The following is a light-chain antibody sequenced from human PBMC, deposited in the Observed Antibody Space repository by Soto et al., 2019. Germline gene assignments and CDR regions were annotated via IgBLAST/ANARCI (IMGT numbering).Light chain of an antibody. Sequence: QSALTQPASVSGSPGQSITISCTGTSSDVGLYDYVSWYQQHPGKAPQLMIYAVSNRPSGVSNRFSASKSGNTASLFISGLQAVDEADYYCSSYTSSSTYVFGTGTKVTVL. CDR2: AVS. J-gene: IGLJ1*01. V-gene: IGLV2-14*01. CDR3: SSYTSSSTYV. CDR1: SSDVGLYDY.